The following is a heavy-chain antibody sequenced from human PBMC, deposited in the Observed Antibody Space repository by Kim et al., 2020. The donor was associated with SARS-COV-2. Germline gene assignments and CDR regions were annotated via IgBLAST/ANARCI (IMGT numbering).Heavy chain of an antibody. CDR1: GFTFSSYA. CDR2: ISGSGGST. CDR3: AKDRKGFGELGWGGMDV. V-gene: IGHV3-23*01. D-gene: IGHD3-10*01. J-gene: IGHJ6*02. Sequence: GGSLRLSCAASGFTFSSYAMSWVRQAPGKGLEWVSAISGSGGSTYYADPVKGRFTISRDNSKNTLYLQMNSLRAEDTAVYYCAKDRKGFGELGWGGMDVWGQGTTVTVSS.